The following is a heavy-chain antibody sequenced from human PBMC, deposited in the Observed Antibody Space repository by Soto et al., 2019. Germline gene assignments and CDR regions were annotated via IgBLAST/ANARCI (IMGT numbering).Heavy chain of an antibody. V-gene: IGHV4-30-4*01. CDR1: CASIRSTDYY. D-gene: IGHD2-21*02. J-gene: IGHJ5*02. Sequence: TLSLTCTVSCASIRSTDYYWSWIRQAPGKGLEWIGYVYYTGSTYYNPSPMSRLTISVDTSKNQFSLKLTSVTAAETAVYYCVRTAREGAVAPHWFDRWGQGTQVTVSS. CDR2: VYYTGST. CDR3: VRTAREGAVAPHWFDR.